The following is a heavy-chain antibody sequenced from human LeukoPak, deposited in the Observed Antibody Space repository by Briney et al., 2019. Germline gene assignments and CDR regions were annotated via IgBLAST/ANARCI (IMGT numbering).Heavy chain of an antibody. Sequence: ASVKVSCKASGYTFTGYYMHWVRQAPGQGLEWMGWINPNSGGTNYAQKFQGRVTMTRDTSISTVYMELSRLRSDDTAVYYCARGLLWFGDHIAPPYPWGQGTLVTVSS. V-gene: IGHV1-2*02. CDR2: INPNSGGT. J-gene: IGHJ5*02. CDR3: ARGLLWFGDHIAPPYP. D-gene: IGHD3-10*01. CDR1: GYTFTGYY.